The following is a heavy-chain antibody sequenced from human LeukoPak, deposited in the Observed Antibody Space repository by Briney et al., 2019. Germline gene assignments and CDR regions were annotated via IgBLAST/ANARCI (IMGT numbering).Heavy chain of an antibody. Sequence: SVEVSCKTSGGTFSSYAISWVRQAPGQGLEWIGDIIPIFDTANYAQKFQGRVTITADESATTSYMELSSLRSEDTAVYYCAGDATVRGPYGGHHFYSYMDVWGKGTTVTISS. CDR3: AGDATVRGPYGGHHFYSYMDV. D-gene: IGHD3-10*01. CDR2: IIPIFDTA. J-gene: IGHJ6*03. V-gene: IGHV1-69*13. CDR1: GGTFSSYA.